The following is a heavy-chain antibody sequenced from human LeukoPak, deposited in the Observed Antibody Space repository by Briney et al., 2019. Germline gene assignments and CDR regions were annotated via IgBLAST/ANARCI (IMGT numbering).Heavy chain of an antibody. D-gene: IGHD1-14*01. CDR1: GFTFSAYG. CDR2: ISYDGINK. CDR3: AKDTRDDHHSDY. J-gene: IGHJ4*02. V-gene: IGHV3-30*18. Sequence: HPGGSLRLSCAVSGFTFSAYGMHWVRQAPGKGLEWVAIISYDGINKYYPDSVKGRITISRDNSKNTLYLQMNSLRAEDTAVYYCAKDTRDDHHSDYWGQGTLGTVSS.